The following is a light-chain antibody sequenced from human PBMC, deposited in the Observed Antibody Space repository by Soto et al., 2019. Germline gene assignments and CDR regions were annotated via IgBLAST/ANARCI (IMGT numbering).Light chain of an antibody. CDR1: QSVNSN. CDR3: QQYTYCPWT. CDR2: GAS. Sequence: DTVMTQSPATLSVSPGERATLSCRASQSVNSNLAWYQQKSGQAPRLLIYGASTRAAGSPVRFGGRGSGTGFTRTITRLQAEDSVVYYYQQYTYCPWTLGQGTKVESK. V-gene: IGKV3-15*01. J-gene: IGKJ1*01.